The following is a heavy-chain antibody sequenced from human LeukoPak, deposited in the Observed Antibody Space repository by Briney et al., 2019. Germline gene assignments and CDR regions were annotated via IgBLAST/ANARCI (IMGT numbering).Heavy chain of an antibody. J-gene: IGHJ4*02. V-gene: IGHV4-4*07. CDR1: GGSISSYY. CDR2: IYTSGST. Sequence: SETLSLTCTVSGGSISSYYWSWIRQPAGKGLEWIGRIYTSGSTNYNPSLKSRVTMSVDTSKNQFSLKLSSVTAADTAVYYCARQNRITIFGVVSYFDYWGQGTLVTVSS. CDR3: ARQNRITIFGVVSYFDY. D-gene: IGHD3-3*01.